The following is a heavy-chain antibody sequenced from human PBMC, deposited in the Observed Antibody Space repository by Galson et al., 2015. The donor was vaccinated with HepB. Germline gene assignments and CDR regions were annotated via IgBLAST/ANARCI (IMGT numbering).Heavy chain of an antibody. V-gene: IGHV6-1*01. J-gene: IGHJ4*02. D-gene: IGHD3-22*01. CDR1: GDSVSSNSAA. CDR2: TYYRSKWYN. Sequence: CAISGDSVSSNSAAWNWIRQSPSRGLEWLGRTYYRSKWYNDYAVSVKSRITINPGTSKNQFSLQLNSVTPEDTAVYYCARDNYDSSGYYSPVGFDYWGQGTLVTVSS. CDR3: ARDNYDSSGYYSPVGFDY.